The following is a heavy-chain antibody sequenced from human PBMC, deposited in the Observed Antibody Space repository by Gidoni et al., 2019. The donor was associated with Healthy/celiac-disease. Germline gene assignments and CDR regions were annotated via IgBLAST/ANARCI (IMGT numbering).Heavy chain of an antibody. CDR2: ISWNSGSI. Sequence: EVQLVESGGGLVQHGRSRRLASAATGFTFADYAMHWVRQAPGKGLVWVSGISWNSGSIVYADSVKGRFTLSRDNAKNSLYLQMNSLRAEDTALYYCAKSHDSGDYVLDYWGQGTLVTVSS. V-gene: IGHV3-9*01. CDR3: AKSHDSGDYVLDY. J-gene: IGHJ4*02. D-gene: IGHD4-17*01. CDR1: GFTFADYA.